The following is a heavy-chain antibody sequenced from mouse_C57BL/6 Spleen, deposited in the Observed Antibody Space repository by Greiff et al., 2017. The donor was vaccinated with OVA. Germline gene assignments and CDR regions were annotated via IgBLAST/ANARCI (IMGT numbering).Heavy chain of an antibody. D-gene: IGHD1-1*01. J-gene: IGHJ2*01. Sequence: QVQLQQPGAELVMPGASVKLSCKASGYTFTSYWMHWVKQRPGQGLEWIGAIDPSDSYTNYNQKFKGKSTLTVDKSSSTAYMQLSSLTSEDSAVYYCARSHYYGSTFDYWGQGTTLTVSS. CDR2: IDPSDSYT. CDR3: ARSHYYGSTFDY. CDR1: GYTFTSYW. V-gene: IGHV1-69*01.